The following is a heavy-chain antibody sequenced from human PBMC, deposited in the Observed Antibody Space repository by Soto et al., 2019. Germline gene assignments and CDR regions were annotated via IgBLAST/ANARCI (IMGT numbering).Heavy chain of an antibody. Sequence: QVQLVQSGAEVKKPGASVKVSCKASGYTFTSYDINWVRQATGQGLEWMGWMNPNSGNTGYAQKFQGRVTMTRNTSISTAYIELSSLRSEDTAVYYCAREVGITGGQSYYYYGMDVWGQGTTVTVSS. J-gene: IGHJ6*02. D-gene: IGHD1-20*01. CDR2: MNPNSGNT. CDR1: GYTFTSYD. V-gene: IGHV1-8*01. CDR3: AREVGITGGQSYYYYGMDV.